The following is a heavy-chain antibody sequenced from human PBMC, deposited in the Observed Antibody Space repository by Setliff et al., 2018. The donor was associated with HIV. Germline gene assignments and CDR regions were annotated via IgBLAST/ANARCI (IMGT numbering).Heavy chain of an antibody. V-gene: IGHV4-31*03. D-gene: IGHD3-16*02. CDR3: ARGYPVSYYYYMDV. CDR2: IYYSGTT. Sequence: LSLTCTVSGGSISSGGYYWSWIRQQPGKGLEWIGYIYYSGTTYYNPSLKSRVTISVDTAKNQFSLKLSSVTAADTAVYYCARGYPVSYYYYMDVWGKGTTVPSP. CDR1: GGSISSGGYY. J-gene: IGHJ6*03.